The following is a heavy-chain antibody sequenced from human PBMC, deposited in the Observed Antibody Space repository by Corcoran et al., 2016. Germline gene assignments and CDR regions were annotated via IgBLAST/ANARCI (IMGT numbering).Heavy chain of an antibody. Sequence: EVQLVESGGGLVKPGGSLRLSCAASGFTFSNAWMSWVRQAPGKGLEWVGRIKSKTDGGTTDYAAPVKGRFTISRDDSETTLYLQMNSLKTEDTAVYFCSYYYDSSGSRITHDSWGQGTLVTVSS. CDR1: GFTFSNAW. D-gene: IGHD3-22*01. CDR2: IKSKTDGGTT. V-gene: IGHV3-15*01. J-gene: IGHJ4*02. CDR3: SYYYDSSGSRITHDS.